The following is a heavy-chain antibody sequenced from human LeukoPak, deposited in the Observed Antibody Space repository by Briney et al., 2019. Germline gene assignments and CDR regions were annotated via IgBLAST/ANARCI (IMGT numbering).Heavy chain of an antibody. CDR3: AGRTRELYFDY. CDR2: IYSGGST. V-gene: IGHV3-66*01. Sequence: PGGSLRPSCAASGFTFSSYNMNWVRLAPGKGLEWVSVIYSGGSTYYADSVKGRFTISRDNSKNTLYLQMNSLRAEDTAVYYCAGRTRELYFDYWGQGTLVTVSS. J-gene: IGHJ4*02. CDR1: GFTFSSYN. D-gene: IGHD1-26*01.